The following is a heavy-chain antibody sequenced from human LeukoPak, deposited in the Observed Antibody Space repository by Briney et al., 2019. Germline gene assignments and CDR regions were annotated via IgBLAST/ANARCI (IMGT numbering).Heavy chain of an antibody. D-gene: IGHD2-8*02. CDR2: IGASGSTI. V-gene: IGHV3-11*01. J-gene: IGHJ5*01. CDR1: GFTFRKHY. CDR3: ARVAVSGPTGWFDS. Sequence: GGSLRLSCAASGFTFRKHYMSWIRQAPGRGPEWVAYIGASGSTIYYRDSVNGRFTISRDNAKNSLHLQMNSLRAEDTAVYYCARVAVSGPTGWFDSWGQGTLVIVSS.